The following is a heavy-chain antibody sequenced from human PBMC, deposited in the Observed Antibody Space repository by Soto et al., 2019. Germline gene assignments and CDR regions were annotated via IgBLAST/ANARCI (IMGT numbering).Heavy chain of an antibody. CDR2: IKEDGSEK. Sequence: EVQLVESGGGLVQPGGSLRLSCAVSGFTFNRHWMSWVRQTPGKGLEWVASIKEDGSEKSYVDSVKGRFTISRDNAKNSLFLQMNSLRVEDTAAYYCVRTGWNPPDYRGQGTLVTVSS. CDR1: GFTFNRHW. D-gene: IGHD1-1*01. J-gene: IGHJ4*02. V-gene: IGHV3-7*01. CDR3: VRTGWNPPDY.